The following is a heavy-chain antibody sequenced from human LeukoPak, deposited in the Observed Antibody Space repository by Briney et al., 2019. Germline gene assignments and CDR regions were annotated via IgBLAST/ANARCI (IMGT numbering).Heavy chain of an antibody. D-gene: IGHD3-10*01. CDR1: GGSISSGSYY. V-gene: IGHV4-61*02. Sequence: PSETLSLTCTISGGSISSGSYYWSWIRQPAGKGLEWIGRIYTSGSTNYNPSLKSRVTISADTSKNQFSLRLSSVTAADSAVYYCARDVWFGAGRTFDYWGQGTLVTVSS. J-gene: IGHJ4*02. CDR3: ARDVWFGAGRTFDY. CDR2: IYTSGST.